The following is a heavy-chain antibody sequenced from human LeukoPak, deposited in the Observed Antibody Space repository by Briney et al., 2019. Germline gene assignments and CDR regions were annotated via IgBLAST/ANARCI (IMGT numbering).Heavy chain of an antibody. CDR2: VNWNGGST. CDR1: GFTFDAYV. J-gene: IGHJ6*03. V-gene: IGHV3-20*04. CDR3: ARSAGAGQYYYYLDG. Sequence: PGGALRLSCAASGFTFDAYVMSWVRQAPPQGLEWVSGVNWNGGSTGYADSVKGRFTISRDNAKNSLYLQMNSLRAEDTALYYCARSAGAGQYYYYLDGWGKGTTVTVSS. D-gene: IGHD6-13*01.